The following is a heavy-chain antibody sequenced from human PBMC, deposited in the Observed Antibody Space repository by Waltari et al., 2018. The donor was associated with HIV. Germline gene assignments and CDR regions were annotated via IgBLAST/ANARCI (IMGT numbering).Heavy chain of an antibody. V-gene: IGHV4-39*07. D-gene: IGHD2-2*02. CDR3: ARAPKCSSTSCYTNQNPDGYYFDY. CDR2: IYYSGST. J-gene: IGHJ4*02. Sequence: QLQLQESGPGLVKPSETLSLTCTVSGGSISSSSYYWGWIRQPPGKGLEWIGSIYYSGSTYYNPSLKSRVTISVDTSKNQFSLKLSSVTAADTAVYYCARAPKCSSTSCYTNQNPDGYYFDYWGQGTLVTVSS. CDR1: GGSISSSSYY.